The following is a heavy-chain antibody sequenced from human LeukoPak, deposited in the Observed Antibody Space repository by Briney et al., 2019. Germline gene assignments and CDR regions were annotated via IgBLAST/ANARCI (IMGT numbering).Heavy chain of an antibody. Sequence: PSETLSLTCSVSGGSLSTYYWSWIRQPPGKGLEWIGEINHSGSTNYNPSLKSRVTISVDTSKNQFSLKLSSVTAADTAVYYCARGTAMAYWGQGTLVTVSS. J-gene: IGHJ4*02. D-gene: IGHD5-18*01. V-gene: IGHV4-34*01. CDR2: INHSGST. CDR3: ARGTAMAY. CDR1: GGSLSTYY.